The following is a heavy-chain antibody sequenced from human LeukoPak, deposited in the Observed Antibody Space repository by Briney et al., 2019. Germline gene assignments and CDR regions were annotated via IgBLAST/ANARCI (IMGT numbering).Heavy chain of an antibody. CDR1: GFTLNTYW. CDR3: ARGLAARGATMDV. CDR2: INGDGSST. J-gene: IGHJ6*03. V-gene: IGHV3-74*01. Sequence: PGGSLRLSCAASGFTLNTYWMPWVRQAPGKGLVWVSRINGDGSSTTYADSVKGRFTISRDNAKNTLYLQMNSLRAEDTAVYYCARGLAARGATMDVWGKGTTVTVSS. D-gene: IGHD5-12*01.